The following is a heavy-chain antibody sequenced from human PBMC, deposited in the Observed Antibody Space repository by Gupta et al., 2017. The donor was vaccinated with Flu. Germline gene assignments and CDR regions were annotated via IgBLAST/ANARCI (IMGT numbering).Heavy chain of an antibody. J-gene: IGHJ4*02. CDR2: ISSSGSTI. Sequence: EVQLVESGGGLVQPGGSLRLSCAASGFTFSSYEMNWVRQAPGKGLEWVSYISSSGSTIYYADSVKGRFTISRDNAKNSLYLQMNSLRAEDTAVYYCASGALRAFDYWGQGTLVTVSS. V-gene: IGHV3-48*03. CDR3: ASGALRAFDY. D-gene: IGHD3-10*01. CDR1: GFTFSSYE.